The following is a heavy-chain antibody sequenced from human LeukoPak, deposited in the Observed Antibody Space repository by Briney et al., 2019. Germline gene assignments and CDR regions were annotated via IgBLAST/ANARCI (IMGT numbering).Heavy chain of an antibody. J-gene: IGHJ4*02. V-gene: IGHV4-4*08. CDR1: XGSISNHY. D-gene: IGHD2-15*01. CDR3: ARYFEVAGRWYLDY. CDR2: IYATGRT. Sequence: SETLSXTXTVXXGSISNHYWSWIRQPPGKGLEWIGFIYATGRTDYNPSFTSRATVSVDMSKNQFSLKLSSVTAADTAMYYCARYFEVAGRWYLDYWGQGTLVTVSS.